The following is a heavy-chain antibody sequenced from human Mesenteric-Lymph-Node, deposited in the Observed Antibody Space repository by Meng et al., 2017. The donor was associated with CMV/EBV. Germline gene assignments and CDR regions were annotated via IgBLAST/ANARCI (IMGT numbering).Heavy chain of an antibody. J-gene: IGHJ4*02. CDR1: FNFSDYY. V-gene: IGHV3-72*01. CDR3: ARTCTAGNCYSNFDF. D-gene: IGHD2-15*01. CDR2: SRNKANSHTT. Sequence: FNFSDYYIDWVRQAPGKGLEWVGRSRNKANSHTTEYAASVKGRFTVSRDDSKNSLYLQMNSLKTEDTAVYFCARTCTAGNCYSNFDFWGQGTLVTVSS.